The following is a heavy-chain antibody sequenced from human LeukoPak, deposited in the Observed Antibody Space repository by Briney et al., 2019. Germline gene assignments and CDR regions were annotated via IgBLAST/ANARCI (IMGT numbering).Heavy chain of an antibody. Sequence: GGSLRLSCAASGFSFSRYTMTWVRQAPGKGLEWVSSIRASGGETFYADSVKGRFTISRDSSKNTLHLQMNSLRAEDTAVYYCAKVITYYNVLTGDPTDYWGQGALVTVSS. CDR3: AKVITYYNVLTGDPTDY. CDR2: IRASGGET. J-gene: IGHJ4*02. CDR1: GFSFSRYT. V-gene: IGHV3-23*01. D-gene: IGHD3-9*01.